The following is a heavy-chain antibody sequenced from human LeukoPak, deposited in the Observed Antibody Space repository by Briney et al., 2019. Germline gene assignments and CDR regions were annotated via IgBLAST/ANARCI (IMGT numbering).Heavy chain of an antibody. D-gene: IGHD5-24*01. CDR1: GGSFSGYY. J-gene: IGHJ6*03. CDR3: ARGRRDDLSTFYYYMDV. V-gene: IGHV4-34*01. CDR2: INDSGST. Sequence: SETLSLTCAVYGGSFSGYYWTWIRQPPGKGLEWIGEINDSGSTNYNPSLKSRVTISSDTSKNQFSLKLSSVTAADTAVYYCARGRRDDLSTFYYYMDVWGKGTTVTVSS.